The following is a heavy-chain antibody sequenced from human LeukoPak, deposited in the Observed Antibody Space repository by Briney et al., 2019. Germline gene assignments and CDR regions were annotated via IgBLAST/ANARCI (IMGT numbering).Heavy chain of an antibody. CDR1: GFTFGSYG. CDR2: IWYDGSNK. Sequence: GRSLRLSCAASGFTFGSYGMHWVRQAPGKGLEWVAVIWYDGSNKYYADSVKGRFTISRDNSKNTLYLQMNSLRAEDTAVYYCARGVTRYCSSTSCYYFDYWGQGTLVTVSS. V-gene: IGHV3-33*01. D-gene: IGHD2-2*01. CDR3: ARGVTRYCSSTSCYYFDY. J-gene: IGHJ4*02.